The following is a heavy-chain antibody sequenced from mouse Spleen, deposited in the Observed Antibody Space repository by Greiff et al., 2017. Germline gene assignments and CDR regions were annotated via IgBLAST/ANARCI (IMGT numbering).Heavy chain of an antibody. CDR1: GFTFSDYY. D-gene: IGHD1-2*01. CDR3: ARDRLRLGGFAY. V-gene: IGHV5-4*02. J-gene: IGHJ3*01. Sequence: EVKLMESGGGLVKPGGSLKLSCAASGFTFSDYYMYWVRQTPEKRLEWVATISDGGSYTYYPDSVKGRFTISRDNAKNNLYLQMSSLKSEDTAMYYCARDRLRLGGFAYWGQGTLVTVSA. CDR2: ISDGGSYT.